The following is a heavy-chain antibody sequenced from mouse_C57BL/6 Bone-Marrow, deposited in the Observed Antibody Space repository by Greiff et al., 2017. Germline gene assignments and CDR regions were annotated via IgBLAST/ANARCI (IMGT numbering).Heavy chain of an antibody. J-gene: IGHJ1*03. D-gene: IGHD4-1*01. CDR1: GFTFSAYY. V-gene: IGHV5-16*01. CDR2: INYDGSIT. CDR3: ASDGNWDGDWYFDV. Sequence: EVMLVESEGGLVQPGSSLKLSCTASGFTFSAYYMAWVRQVPEKGLELVAKINYDGSITYYLDSLKSRVIISRDHAKNILYLQMSSLKSEDTATYYCASDGNWDGDWYFDVWGTGTTVTVSS.